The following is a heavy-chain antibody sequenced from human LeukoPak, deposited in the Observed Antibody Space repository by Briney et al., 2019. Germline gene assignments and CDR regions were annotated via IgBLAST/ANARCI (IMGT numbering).Heavy chain of an antibody. CDR1: GYTFTGYY. CDR2: INPNSGGT. D-gene: IGHD6-6*01. V-gene: IGHV1-2*02. Sequence: GASVKVSCKASGYTFTGYYMHWVRQAPGQGLEWMGWINPNSGGTNYAQEFQGRGTMTRDTSNSTAYMELSRLRSDDTAVYYCARESKYSSSSGNWFDPWRQGTLVTVSS. CDR3: ARESKYSSSSGNWFDP. J-gene: IGHJ5*02.